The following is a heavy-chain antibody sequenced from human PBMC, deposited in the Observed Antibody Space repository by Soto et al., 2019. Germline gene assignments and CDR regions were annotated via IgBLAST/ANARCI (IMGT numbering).Heavy chain of an antibody. Sequence: GGSLRLSCAASGFTFSSYGMHWVRQAPGKGLEWVAVIWYDGSNKYYADSVKGRFTISRDNSKNTLYLQMNSLRAEDTAVYYFARDAGTTVTTLVWYFDLWGRGTLVTSPQ. CDR1: GFTFSSYG. V-gene: IGHV3-33*01. CDR3: ARDAGTTVTTLVWYFDL. J-gene: IGHJ2*01. CDR2: IWYDGSNK. D-gene: IGHD4-17*01.